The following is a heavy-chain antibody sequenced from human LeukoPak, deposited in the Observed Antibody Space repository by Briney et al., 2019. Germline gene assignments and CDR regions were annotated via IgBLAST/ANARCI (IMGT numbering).Heavy chain of an antibody. CDR1: GFTFSSYW. Sequence: PGRSLRLSCAASGFTFSSYWMSWVRQAPGKGLEWVANIKQDGSEKYYVDSVKGRFTISRDNANNSLFLQMNSLRAEDTAVYYCARALGSCCTFAYWGQGTLVTVSS. CDR3: ARALGSCCTFAY. D-gene: IGHD7-27*01. V-gene: IGHV3-7*01. J-gene: IGHJ4*02. CDR2: IKQDGSEK.